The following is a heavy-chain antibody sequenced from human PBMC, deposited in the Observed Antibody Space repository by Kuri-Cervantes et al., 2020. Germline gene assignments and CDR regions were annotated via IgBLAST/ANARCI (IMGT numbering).Heavy chain of an antibody. CDR3: AREWVYGDSSYYYYGMDV. V-gene: IGHV3-30-3*01. J-gene: IGHJ6*02. CDR2: ISYDGSNK. CDR1: GFTFSSYA. Sequence: GGSLRLSCAASGFTFSSYAMHWVRQAPGKGLEWVAVISYDGSNKYYADSVKGRFTISRDNSKNTLYLQMNSLRAEDTAVYYCAREWVYGDSSYYYYGMDVWGQGTTVTVSS. D-gene: IGHD4-17*01.